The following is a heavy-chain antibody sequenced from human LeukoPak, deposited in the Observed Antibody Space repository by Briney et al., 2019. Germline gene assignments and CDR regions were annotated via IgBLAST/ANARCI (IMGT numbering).Heavy chain of an antibody. CDR1: GGSFSGYY. Sequence: SETPSLTCAVYGGSFSGYYWSWIRQPPGKGLEWIGEINHSGSTNYNPSLKCRVTISVDTSKNQFSLKLSSVTAADTAVYYCARAARPDYWGQGTLVTVSS. CDR2: INHSGST. V-gene: IGHV4-34*01. CDR3: ARAARPDY. J-gene: IGHJ4*02. D-gene: IGHD2-2*02.